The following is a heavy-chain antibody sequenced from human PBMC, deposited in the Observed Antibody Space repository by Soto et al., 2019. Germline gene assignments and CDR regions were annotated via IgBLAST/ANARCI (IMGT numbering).Heavy chain of an antibody. CDR2: IYYSGST. J-gene: IGHJ3*02. V-gene: IGHV4-59*01. CDR1: GGSISSYY. Sequence: QVQLQESGPGLVKPSETLSLTCTVSGGSISSYYWSWIRQPPGKGLEWIGYIYYSGSTNYNPSLKSRVTISVDTSKNQFSLKLSSVTAADTAVYYCARDPLGNDAFDIWGQGTMVTVSS. D-gene: IGHD3-16*01. CDR3: ARDPLGNDAFDI.